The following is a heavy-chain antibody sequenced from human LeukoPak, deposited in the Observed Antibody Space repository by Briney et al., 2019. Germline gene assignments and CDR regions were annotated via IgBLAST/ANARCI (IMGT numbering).Heavy chain of an antibody. Sequence: GGSLRLSCAASGFTFSSYAMSWVRQAPGKGLEWVSAITSSGGSAYYADSVKGRFTISRDNSKNTLYLQMNNLRVEDTAVYYCARDQPIGYNYGYPFDNWGQGTLVTVSS. CDR1: GFTFSSYA. CDR3: ARDQPIGYNYGYPFDN. V-gene: IGHV3-23*01. J-gene: IGHJ4*02. CDR2: ITSSGGSA. D-gene: IGHD5-18*01.